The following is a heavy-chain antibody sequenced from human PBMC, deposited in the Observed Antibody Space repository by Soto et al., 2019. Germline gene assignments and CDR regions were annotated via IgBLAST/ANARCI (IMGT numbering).Heavy chain of an antibody. Sequence: AGGSLRLSCAASGFTFSNYGMHWVRQAPGKGLEWVSVVSYDGETKYFADSVMGRFTISRYNSKNTLYLQMNNLRSEDTAVYYCVKSRGIYYDVLTGPDYWGQGTLVTVSS. CDR2: VSYDGETK. J-gene: IGHJ4*02. CDR1: GFTFSNYG. V-gene: IGHV3-30*18. D-gene: IGHD3-9*01. CDR3: VKSRGIYYDVLTGPDY.